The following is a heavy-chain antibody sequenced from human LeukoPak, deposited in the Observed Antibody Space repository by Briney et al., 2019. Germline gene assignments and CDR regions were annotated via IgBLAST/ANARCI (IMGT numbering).Heavy chain of an antibody. CDR1: GFTFDDYA. Sequence: PGGSLRLSCAASGFTFDDYAMHWVRQAPGKGLEWVSGISWNSGSIGYADSVKGRFTISRDNAKNSLYLQMNSLRAEDTALYYCAKDTTTGYDSNPGFDYWGQGTLVTVSS. CDR3: AKDTTTGYDSNPGFDY. J-gene: IGHJ4*02. V-gene: IGHV3-9*01. D-gene: IGHD3-22*01. CDR2: ISWNSGSI.